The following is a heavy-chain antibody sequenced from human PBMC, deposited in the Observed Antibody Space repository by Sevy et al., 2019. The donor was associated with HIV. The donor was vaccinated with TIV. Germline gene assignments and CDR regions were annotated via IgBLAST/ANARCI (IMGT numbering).Heavy chain of an antibody. J-gene: IGHJ4*02. D-gene: IGHD3-22*01. V-gene: IGHV3-30-3*01. CDR1: GFTFSSYA. CDR3: ARDYDSSGYYPAGVDY. CDR2: ISYDGSNK. Sequence: GGSLRLSCAASGFTFSSYAMHWVRQAPGKGLEWVAVISYDGSNKYYADSVKGRFTISRDNSKNTLYLQMNSLRAEDTAVYYCARDYDSSGYYPAGVDYWGQGTLVTVS.